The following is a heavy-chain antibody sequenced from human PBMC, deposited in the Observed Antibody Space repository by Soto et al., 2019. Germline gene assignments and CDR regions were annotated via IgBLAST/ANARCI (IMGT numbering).Heavy chain of an antibody. D-gene: IGHD1-26*01. V-gene: IGHV3-30*18. CDR3: AKDGGSYLGGAFDY. Sequence: QVQLVESGGGVVQPGRSLRLSCAASGFTFSSYGMHWVRQAPGNGLEWVAVISYDGSNKYYADSVKGRFTISRDNSKNTLYLQMNSLRAEDTAVYYCAKDGGSYLGGAFDYWGQGTLVTVSS. CDR1: GFTFSSYG. CDR2: ISYDGSNK. J-gene: IGHJ4*02.